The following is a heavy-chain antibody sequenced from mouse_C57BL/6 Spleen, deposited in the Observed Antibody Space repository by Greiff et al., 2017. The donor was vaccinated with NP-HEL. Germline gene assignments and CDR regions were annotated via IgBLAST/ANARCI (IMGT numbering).Heavy chain of an antibody. D-gene: IGHD2-3*01. J-gene: IGHJ2*01. CDR1: GFTFSDYG. CDR2: ISSGSSTI. V-gene: IGHV5-17*01. CDR3: ARCLLREYFDY. Sequence: EVKLLESGGGLVKPGGSLKLSCAASGFTFSDYGMHWVRQAPEKGLEWVAYISSGSSTIYYADTVKGRFTISRDNAKNTLFLQMTSLRSEDTAMYYCARCLLREYFDYWGQGTTLTVSS.